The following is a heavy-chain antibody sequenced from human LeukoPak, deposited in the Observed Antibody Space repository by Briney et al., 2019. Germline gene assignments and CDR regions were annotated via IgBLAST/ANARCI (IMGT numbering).Heavy chain of an antibody. CDR3: ARAGYYYDSSGSIRIAEYFQH. CDR1: GYTFTSYA. Sequence: GASVKVSCKASGYTFTSYAMHWVRQAPGQRLEWMGWINAGNGNTKYSQKFQGRVTITRDTSASTAYMELSSLRSEDTAVYYCARAGYYYDSSGSIRIAEYFQHWGQGTLVTVSS. J-gene: IGHJ1*01. V-gene: IGHV1-3*01. CDR2: INAGNGNT. D-gene: IGHD3-22*01.